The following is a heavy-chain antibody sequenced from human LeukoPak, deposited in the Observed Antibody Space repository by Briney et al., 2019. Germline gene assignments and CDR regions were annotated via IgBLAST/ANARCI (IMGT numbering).Heavy chain of an antibody. Sequence: PGGSLRPSCAASGFTFSSYAMHWVRQAPGKGLEWVAVISYAGSNKYYADSVKGRFTISRDNSKNTLYLQMNSLRAEDTAVYYCARDKATYYYDSSGYYSSGWFDPWGQGTLVTVSS. D-gene: IGHD3-22*01. CDR2: ISYAGSNK. J-gene: IGHJ5*02. CDR1: GFTFSSYA. CDR3: ARDKATYYYDSSGYYSSGWFDP. V-gene: IGHV3-30*04.